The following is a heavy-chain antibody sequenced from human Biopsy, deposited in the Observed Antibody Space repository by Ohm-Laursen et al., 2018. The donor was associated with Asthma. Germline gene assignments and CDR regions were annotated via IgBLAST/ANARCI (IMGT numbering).Heavy chain of an antibody. CDR2: ISVYNGNT. CDR3: ARAVDYSHYYGIDV. CDR1: GYTFNSAG. D-gene: IGHD3-10*01. Sequence: ASVKVSCKTSGYTFNSAGITWVRQAPGQGLEWMGWISVYNGNTKVAQKLQDRVTMITDTSTSTASMELKSLRSDDTAVYFCARAVDYSHYYGIDVWGQGTTVTVS. J-gene: IGHJ6*02. V-gene: IGHV1-18*01.